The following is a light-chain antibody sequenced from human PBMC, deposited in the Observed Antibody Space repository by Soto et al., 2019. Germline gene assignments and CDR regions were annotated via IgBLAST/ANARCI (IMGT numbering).Light chain of an antibody. J-gene: IGKJ5*01. CDR3: QQRSNWPPIT. CDR2: DAS. CDR1: QSVSSY. V-gene: IGKV3-11*01. Sequence: EIVLTQSPVTLSLSPGERATLSCRASQSVSSYLAWYQQKPGQAPRLLIYDASNRATGIPARFSGSGSGTDFTLTISSLEPEDFGVYYCQQRSNWPPITFGQGTRLEIK.